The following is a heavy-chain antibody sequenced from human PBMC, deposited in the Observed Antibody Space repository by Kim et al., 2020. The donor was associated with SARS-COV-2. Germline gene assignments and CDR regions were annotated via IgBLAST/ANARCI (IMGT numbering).Heavy chain of an antibody. Sequence: SETLSLTCAVSGGSISSSNWWSWVRQPPGKGLEWIGEIYHSGSTNYNASLKSRVTISVDKSKNQFSLKLSSVTAADTAVYYCASSPIRITGSRGVDYYYYGMDVWGQGTTVTVSS. CDR1: GGSISSSNW. J-gene: IGHJ6*02. V-gene: IGHV4-4*02. CDR3: ASSPIRITGSRGVDYYYYGMDV. D-gene: IGHD1-20*01. CDR2: IYHSGST.